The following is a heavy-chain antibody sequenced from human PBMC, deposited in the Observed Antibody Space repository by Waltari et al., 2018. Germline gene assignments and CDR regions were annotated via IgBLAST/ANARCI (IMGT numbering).Heavy chain of an antibody. Sequence: QLQLQESGPGLVKPSETLSLTCTVSGGSISSSSYYWGWIRQPPGKGLEWIGSIYYSGSTYYNPSLKSRVTISVDTSKNQFSLKLSSVTAADTAVYYCARSSGSLTLWDYWGQGTLVTVSS. CDR1: GGSISSSSYY. J-gene: IGHJ4*02. CDR3: ARSSGSLTLWDY. D-gene: IGHD1-26*01. V-gene: IGHV4-39*01. CDR2: IYYSGST.